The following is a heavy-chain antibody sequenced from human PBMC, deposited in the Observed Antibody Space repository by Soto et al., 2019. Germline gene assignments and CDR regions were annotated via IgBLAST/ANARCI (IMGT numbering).Heavy chain of an antibody. J-gene: IGHJ6*02. D-gene: IGHD1-7*01. CDR2: IYYVGST. V-gene: IGHV4-59*12. CDR1: GGSISSYY. CDR3: ARERTGTTRFNYYGMDV. Sequence: PSETLSLTCTVSGGSISSYYWSWIRQPPGKGLEWIGYIYYVGSTYYNPSLKSRVTISVDTSKNQFSLKLSSVTAADTAVYYCARERTGTTRFNYYGMDVWGQGTTVTVS.